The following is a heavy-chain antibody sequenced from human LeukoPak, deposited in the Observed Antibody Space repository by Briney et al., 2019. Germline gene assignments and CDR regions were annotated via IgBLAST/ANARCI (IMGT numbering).Heavy chain of an antibody. Sequence: PGGSLRLSCAGFGFIFSDCAIHWVRQASGKGLEWVGRIDTRDKGSATAYAASVSGRFAISRDDSESTAYLQMTGLKTEDTAVYFCTRDGGSWSHLDYWGQGALVTVSS. CDR1: GFIFSDCA. V-gene: IGHV3-73*01. CDR3: TRDGGSWSHLDY. J-gene: IGHJ4*02. D-gene: IGHD2-15*01. CDR2: IDTRDKGSAT.